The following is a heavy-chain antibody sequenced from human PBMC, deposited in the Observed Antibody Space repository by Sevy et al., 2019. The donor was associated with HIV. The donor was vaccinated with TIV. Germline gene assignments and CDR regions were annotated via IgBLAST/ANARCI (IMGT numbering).Heavy chain of an antibody. V-gene: IGHV1-24*01. CDR1: GYTLTKLS. CDR3: XXXXXXXXXXXXXXQGDWFDP. CDR2: SDPQHGET. Sequence: ASVKVSCKVSGYTLTKLSIHWVRQAPGKGLEWMGNSDPQHGETIYAQNFQGRVTMTEDTSTDTAFMELSSLTSEDTXXXXXXXXXXXXXXXXXXXQGDWFDPWGQGTLVTVS. J-gene: IGHJ5*02.